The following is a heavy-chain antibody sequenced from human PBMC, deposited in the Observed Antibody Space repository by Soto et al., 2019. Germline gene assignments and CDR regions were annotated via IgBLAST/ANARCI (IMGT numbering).Heavy chain of an antibody. D-gene: IGHD1-1*01. Sequence: QVQLVESGGGVVQPGRSLRLSCAASGFTFSNNAMDWVRQAPGKGLEWVAVISDDGSNKYIAESVKGRFTISRDNSKNTLFLQMNSLRAEDTAVYYCARGTTTSAFSGMDVWGQGTTVTVSS. CDR2: ISDDGSNK. J-gene: IGHJ6*02. CDR1: GFTFSNNA. CDR3: ARGTTTSAFSGMDV. V-gene: IGHV3-30-3*01.